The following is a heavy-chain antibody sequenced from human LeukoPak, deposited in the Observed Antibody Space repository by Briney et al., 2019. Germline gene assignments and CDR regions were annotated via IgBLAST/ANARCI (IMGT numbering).Heavy chain of an antibody. Sequence: ASVKVSCKASGYTFTSYYINWVRQATGQGLEWMGWMNPNSGNTDYAQRFQGRVTMTRNTSISTAYMELSSLRSEDTAVYYCARAANWHDDDWFDPWGQGTLVTVSS. CDR1: GYTFTSYY. CDR2: MNPNSGNT. D-gene: IGHD1-1*01. J-gene: IGHJ5*02. CDR3: ARAANWHDDDWFDP. V-gene: IGHV1-8*01.